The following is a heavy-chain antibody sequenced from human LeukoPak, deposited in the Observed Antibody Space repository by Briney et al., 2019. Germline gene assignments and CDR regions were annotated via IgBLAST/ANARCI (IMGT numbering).Heavy chain of an antibody. Sequence: GSLRLSCAASGFTFDDYAMNWVRQAPGKGLEWVSSINWNGDSTDYADSVKGRFTISRDNAKNSLYLQMNSLRAEDTALYYCANSNDAFDIWGQGTMVTVSP. CDR3: ANSNDAFDI. J-gene: IGHJ3*02. CDR1: GFTFDDYA. CDR2: INWNGDST. V-gene: IGHV3-20*04.